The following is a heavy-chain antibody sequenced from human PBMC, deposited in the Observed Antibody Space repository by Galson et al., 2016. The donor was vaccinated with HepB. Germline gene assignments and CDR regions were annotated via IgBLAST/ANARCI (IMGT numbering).Heavy chain of an antibody. V-gene: IGHV3-48*03. D-gene: IGHD6-25*01. CDR2: INPSGTTI. CDR3: ARDGRVSGGLDY. J-gene: IGHJ4*02. CDR1: GFSVSTYE. Sequence: SLRLSCAASGFSVSTYEMDWVRQAPGKGLEWVSYINPSGTTIDYADSVKGRFTISRDSAKNSLFLQMNSLRVEDTGIYFCARDGRVSGGLDYWGQGALVTVSS.